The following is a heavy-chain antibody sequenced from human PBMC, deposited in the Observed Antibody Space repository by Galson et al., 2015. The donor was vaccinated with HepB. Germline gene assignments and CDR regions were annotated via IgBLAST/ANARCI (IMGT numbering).Heavy chain of an antibody. CDR1: GFTFSAYA. CDR3: ARTHTNYAPRYHFDY. J-gene: IGHJ4*02. Sequence: SLRLSCAASGFTFSAYAMHWVRQAPGKGLEWVAVISYDGSNKYYADSVKGRFTISRDDSKNTLYLQMNSLTAEDTAVYYCARTHTNYAPRYHFDYWGQGTLVTVSS. V-gene: IGHV3-30-3*01. D-gene: IGHD1-7*01. CDR2: ISYDGSNK.